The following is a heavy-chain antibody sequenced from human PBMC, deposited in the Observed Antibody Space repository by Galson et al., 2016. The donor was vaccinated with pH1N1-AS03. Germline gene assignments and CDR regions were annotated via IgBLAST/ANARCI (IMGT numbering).Heavy chain of an antibody. CDR1: GFSLATSGVG. Sequence: PALVKPIQTLTLTCAFSGFSLATSGVGVGWIRQPPGKALEWLALIYWDDDKLYNPSLKSRLTVTKDTSKNLVVLTLTDMDPVDTATYFCTRSRYYNTNLYYFDYWGQGTLVTVSS. CDR3: TRSRYYNTNLYYFDY. D-gene: IGHD2/OR15-2a*01. CDR2: IYWDDDK. J-gene: IGHJ4*02. V-gene: IGHV2-5*02.